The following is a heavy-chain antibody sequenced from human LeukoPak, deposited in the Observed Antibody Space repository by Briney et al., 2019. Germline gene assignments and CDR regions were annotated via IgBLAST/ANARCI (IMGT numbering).Heavy chain of an antibody. CDR1: GGSISSYC. CDR2: IYTSGST. J-gene: IGHJ4*02. CDR3: AKHSGWSFDY. V-gene: IGHV4-4*07. Sequence: SETLSLTCTVSGGSISSYCWSWIRQPAGKGLEWIGRIYTSGSTNYNPSLKSRVTISVDKSKNQFSLKLSSVTAADTAVYYCAKHSGWSFDYWGQGTLVTVSS. D-gene: IGHD6-19*01.